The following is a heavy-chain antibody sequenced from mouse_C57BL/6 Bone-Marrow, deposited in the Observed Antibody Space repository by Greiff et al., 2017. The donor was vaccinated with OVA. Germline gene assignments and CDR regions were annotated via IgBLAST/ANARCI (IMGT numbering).Heavy chain of an antibody. V-gene: IGHV3-6*01. CDR2: ISYDGSN. D-gene: IGHD1-1*01. CDR1: GYSITSGYY. J-gene: IGHJ2*01. CDR3: ARAPLYYGSSQYYFDY. Sequence: EVQLQESGPGLVKPSQSLSLTCSVTGYSITSGYYWNWIRQFPGNKLEWMGYISYDGSNNYNPSLKNRISITRDTSKNQFFLKLNSVTTEDTATYYCARAPLYYGSSQYYFDYWGQGTTLTVSS.